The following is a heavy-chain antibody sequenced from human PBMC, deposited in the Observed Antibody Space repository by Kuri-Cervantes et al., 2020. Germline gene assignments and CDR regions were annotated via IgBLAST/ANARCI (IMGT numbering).Heavy chain of an antibody. Sequence: GESLKNSCEASGLIFSNYGMHWVRQAPGKGLEWVAVIYYDGKNKYYADSVKGRFTISRDNSKNTLYLQMNSLRAEDTAVYYCARDYRSRLVSNWFDPWGQGTLVTVSS. J-gene: IGHJ5*01. CDR1: GLIFSNYG. D-gene: IGHD3-16*02. CDR3: ARDYRSRLVSNWFDP. CDR2: IYYDGKNK. V-gene: IGHV3-33*01.